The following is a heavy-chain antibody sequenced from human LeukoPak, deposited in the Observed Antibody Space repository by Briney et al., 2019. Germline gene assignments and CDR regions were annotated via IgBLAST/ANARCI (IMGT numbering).Heavy chain of an antibody. CDR1: GFTFSSYA. CDR2: ISSNGGST. Sequence: GGSLRLSCAASGFTFSSYAMHWVRQAPGKGLEYVSAISSNGGSTYYANSVKDRFTISRDNSKNTLYLQMGSLRAEDMAVYYCAREPVSYYYGSGSNRNAFDIWGQGTMVTVSS. D-gene: IGHD3-10*01. V-gene: IGHV3-64*01. CDR3: AREPVSYYYGSGSNRNAFDI. J-gene: IGHJ3*02.